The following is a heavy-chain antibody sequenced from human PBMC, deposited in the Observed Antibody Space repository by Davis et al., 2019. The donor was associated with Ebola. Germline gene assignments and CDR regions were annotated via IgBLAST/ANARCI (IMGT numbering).Heavy chain of an antibody. J-gene: IGHJ5*02. Sequence: AASVKVSCKASGYTFTGYYMHWVRQAPGQGLEWMGRINPNSGGTNYAQKFQGRVTMTRDTSTSTVYMELSSLRSEDTAVYYCARGKWFDPWGQGTLVSVTS. CDR3: ARGKWFDP. CDR1: GYTFTGYY. V-gene: IGHV1-2*06. CDR2: INPNSGGT.